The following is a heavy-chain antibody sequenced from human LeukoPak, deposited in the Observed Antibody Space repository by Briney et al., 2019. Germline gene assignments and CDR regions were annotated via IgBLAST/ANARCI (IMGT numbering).Heavy chain of an antibody. V-gene: IGHV3-30*03. CDR2: ISDDGIKI. J-gene: IGHJ4*02. Sequence: GGSLRLSCAASGFRFSSYGMHWVRQAPGKGLEWVAVISDDGIKIYYGDSVKGRFTISRDNSKNTLNLQMNSLRAEDTAVYYCARGGAARPDYWGQGTLVTVSS. CDR3: ARGGAARPDY. CDR1: GFRFSSYG. D-gene: IGHD6-6*01.